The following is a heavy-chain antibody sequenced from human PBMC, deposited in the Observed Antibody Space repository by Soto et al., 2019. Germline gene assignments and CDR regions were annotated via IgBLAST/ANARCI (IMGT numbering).Heavy chain of an antibody. D-gene: IGHD3-3*01. J-gene: IGHJ4*02. Sequence: PGGSLRLSCAASGFTFSSYAMSWVRQAPGEGLEWVSASSGSGGSTYCADSVKGRFTISRDNSKNTLYLQMNSLRAEDTAVYYCAKRDEFGVVILYYFDYGGQGTLVTVSS. CDR3: AKRDEFGVVILYYFDY. CDR2: SSGSGGST. CDR1: GFTFSSYA. V-gene: IGHV3-23*01.